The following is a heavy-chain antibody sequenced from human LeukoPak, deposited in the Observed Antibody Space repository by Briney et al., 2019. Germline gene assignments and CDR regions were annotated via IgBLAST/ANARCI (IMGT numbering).Heavy chain of an antibody. CDR3: ARGPGTPFWSGYYSPNWFDP. CDR1: GFTFSGYY. V-gene: IGHV3-11*01. Sequence: GGSLRLSCAASGFTFSGYYMSWIRQAPGKGLEWVSYISSSGSTIYYADSVKGRFTISRDNAKNSLYLQMNSLRAEDTAVYYCARGPGTPFWSGYYSPNWFDPWGQGTLVTVSS. J-gene: IGHJ5*02. D-gene: IGHD3-3*01. CDR2: ISSSGSTI.